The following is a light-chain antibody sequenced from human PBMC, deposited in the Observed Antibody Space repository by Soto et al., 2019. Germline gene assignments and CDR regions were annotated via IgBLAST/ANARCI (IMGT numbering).Light chain of an antibody. Sequence: QSVLTQPPSVSGAPGQRVTISCTGSSSNTGAGYDVHWYQQLPGTAPKLLIYGNSNRPSGVPDRFSGSKSGTSASLAITGLQAEDEADYYCQSYDNSLKMVFGGGTQLTVL. J-gene: IGLJ2*01. CDR1: SSNTGAGYD. V-gene: IGLV1-40*01. CDR2: GNS. CDR3: QSYDNSLKMV.